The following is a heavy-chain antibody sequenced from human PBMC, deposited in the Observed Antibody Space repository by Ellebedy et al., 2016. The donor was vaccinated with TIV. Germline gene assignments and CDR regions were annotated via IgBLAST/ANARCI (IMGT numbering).Heavy chain of an antibody. D-gene: IGHD4-17*01. CDR3: AKGTTVTPRYSGYYYFAMDV. Sequence: GGSVRLSCAASGFTFSSYAMSWVRQAPGKGLEWVSAIRGSGSSTYYADSVKGRFTISRDNSKNTLYLQMNSLRAEDTALYYCAKGTTVTPRYSGYYYFAMDVWGQGTTVTVSS. V-gene: IGHV3-23*01. CDR2: IRGSGSST. J-gene: IGHJ6*02. CDR1: GFTFSSYA.